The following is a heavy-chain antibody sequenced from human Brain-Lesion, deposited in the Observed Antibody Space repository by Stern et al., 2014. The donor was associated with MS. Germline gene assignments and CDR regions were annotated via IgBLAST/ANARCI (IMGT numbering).Heavy chain of an antibody. J-gene: IGHJ5*02. CDR1: GGSVSSTSYA. CDR3: AGEEDIRYCSGGSCTGNWFDP. V-gene: IGHV4-39*01. D-gene: IGHD2-15*01. CDR2: IYYSGNT. Sequence: VQLVESGPGLVKPSETLSLTCTVAGGSVSSTSYAWAWIRQPPGKGLEWIGTIYYSGNTYYSPSLKSRLTISLDPSKNQFSRQLGSVTAADTAVYYCAGEEDIRYCSGGSCTGNWFDPWGQGTLVTVSS.